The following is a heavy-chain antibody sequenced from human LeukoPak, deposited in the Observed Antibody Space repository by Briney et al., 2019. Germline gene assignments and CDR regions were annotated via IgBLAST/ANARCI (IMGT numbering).Heavy chain of an antibody. Sequence: SETLSLTCTVSGYSISSGYYWGWIRQPPGKGLEWIGYIYDSGSTNYNPSLKSRVTISVETSKKQSSLKLSSVTAADTAVYYCARAIYSGSYYRSDYFDYWGQGTLVTVSS. CDR2: IYDSGST. J-gene: IGHJ4*02. D-gene: IGHD1-26*01. CDR3: ARAIYSGSYYRSDYFDY. CDR1: GYSISSGYY. V-gene: IGHV4-61*01.